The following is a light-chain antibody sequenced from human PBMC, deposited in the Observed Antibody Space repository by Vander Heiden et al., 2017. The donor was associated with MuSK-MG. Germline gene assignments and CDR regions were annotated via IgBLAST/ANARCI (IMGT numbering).Light chain of an antibody. CDR1: QSISSY. CDR3: QQSYSTPT. V-gene: IGKV1-39*01. J-gene: IGKJ1*01. Sequence: DLQMTQSPSSLSASVGDRVTITCRASQSISSYLNWYQQKAGKAPKLLIYAASSLQSGVPSRFSGSGSGTDFTLTISRLQPEDFATYYFQQSYSTPTFAQEVKVGIK. CDR2: AAS.